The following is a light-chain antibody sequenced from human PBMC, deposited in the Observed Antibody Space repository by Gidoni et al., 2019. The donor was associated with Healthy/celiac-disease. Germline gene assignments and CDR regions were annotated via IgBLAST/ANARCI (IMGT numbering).Light chain of an antibody. CDR1: QSVLYSSNNKNY. J-gene: IGKJ4*01. Sequence: DIVMTQSPDSLAVSLGERATINCKSSQSVLYSSNNKNYLAWYQQKPGKPPKLLIYWASTRESVVPDRFSGSEAGTDFTLTISSLQAEDVAVYYCQQYYSTPLTFGGGTKVEIK. CDR3: QQYYSTPLT. V-gene: IGKV4-1*01. CDR2: WAS.